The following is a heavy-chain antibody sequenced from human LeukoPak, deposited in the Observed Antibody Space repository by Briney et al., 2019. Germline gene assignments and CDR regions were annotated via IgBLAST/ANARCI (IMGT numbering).Heavy chain of an antibody. J-gene: IGHJ2*01. D-gene: IGHD2-2*01. CDR2: ISSSGSTI. CDR1: GFTFSSYK. V-gene: IGHV3-48*03. Sequence: GGSLRLSCAASGFTFSSYKMNWVRQAPGKGLEWVSYISSSGSTIYYADSVKGRFTISRDNAKNSLYLQMNSLRAEDTAVYYCARDRRGYCSSTSCLPHWYFDLWGRGTLVTVSS. CDR3: ARDRRGYCSSTSCLPHWYFDL.